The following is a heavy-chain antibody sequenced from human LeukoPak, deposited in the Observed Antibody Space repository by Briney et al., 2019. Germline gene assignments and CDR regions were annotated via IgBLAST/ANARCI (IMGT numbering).Heavy chain of an antibody. D-gene: IGHD1-26*01. CDR2: IIPILGIA. J-gene: IGHJ6*02. Sequence: GASVKVSCKASGGTFSSYAISWVRQAPGQGLEWMGRIIPILGIASYAQKFQGRVTITADKSTSTAYMELSSLRSEDAAVYYCSVGSRGSYTYYYYGMDVWGQGTTVTVSS. CDR3: SVGSRGSYTYYYYGMDV. V-gene: IGHV1-69*04. CDR1: GGTFSSYA.